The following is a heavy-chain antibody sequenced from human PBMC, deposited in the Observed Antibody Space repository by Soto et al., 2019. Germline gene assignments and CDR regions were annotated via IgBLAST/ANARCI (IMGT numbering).Heavy chain of an antibody. V-gene: IGHV4-34*01. D-gene: IGHD3-22*01. CDR3: AREYYYDSSGYTNWFAP. Sequence: SETLSLTGAVYGESFSGYYWSWVRQPPGKGLEWIGEINHSGSTNYNPSLKSRVTISVDTSKNQFSLKLSSVTAADPAVYYCAREYYYDSSGYTNWFAPWGQGTLVPVS. CDR2: INHSGST. J-gene: IGHJ5*02. CDR1: GESFSGYY.